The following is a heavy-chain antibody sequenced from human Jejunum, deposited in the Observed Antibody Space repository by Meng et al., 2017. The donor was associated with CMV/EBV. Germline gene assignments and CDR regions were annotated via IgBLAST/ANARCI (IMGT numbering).Heavy chain of an antibody. J-gene: IGHJ3*02. CDR1: NYW. CDR3: ARDNGGKYNRGWYDALDI. V-gene: IGHV3-7*01. Sequence: NYWMTWVRQAPGKGLEWVANIREDGSEKYHVDSMKGRFTISRDNAENSLYLQMNSLRAEDTAVYYCARDNGGKYNRGWYDALDIWGQGTMVTVS. D-gene: IGHD6-19*01. CDR2: IREDGSEK.